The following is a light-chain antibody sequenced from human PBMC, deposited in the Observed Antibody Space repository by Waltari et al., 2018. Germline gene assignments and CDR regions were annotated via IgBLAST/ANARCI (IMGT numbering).Light chain of an antibody. CDR3: SSYGASMTLL. V-gene: IGLV2-14*02. CDR2: EVK. CDR1: ISDIGTFNL. Sequence: QSALTQPASVSGSPGPSLTISCPGRISDIGTFNLLSWYEQHPGKAPKLIIYEVKNRPSGVSDRFSGSKSDNTASLTISGLQHEDEATYFCSSYGASMTLLFGGGTRVTVL. J-gene: IGLJ3*02.